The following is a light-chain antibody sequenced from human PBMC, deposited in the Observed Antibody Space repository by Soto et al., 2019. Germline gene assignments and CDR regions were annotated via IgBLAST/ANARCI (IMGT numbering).Light chain of an antibody. CDR3: QQYDSFSVT. CDR2: QTS. Sequence: EIVLSLSLATLSSYPGDRVTLSCRASQYINTRLAWYQHRPGQAPRLLIYQTSIRAAGIPARFSASGSGTDFTLTISSLQPEDFATYYCQQYDSFSVTFGQGSKVDI. J-gene: IGKJ1*01. V-gene: IGKV3D-15*01. CDR1: QYINTR.